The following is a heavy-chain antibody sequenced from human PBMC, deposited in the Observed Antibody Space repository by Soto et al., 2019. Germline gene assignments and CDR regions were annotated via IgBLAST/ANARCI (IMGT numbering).Heavy chain of an antibody. CDR1: GFIFSSYA. J-gene: IGHJ5*02. V-gene: IGHV3-23*01. CDR2: ISGTGVNT. Sequence: GGSLRLSCEASGFIFSSYAITWVRQAPGKGLEWVSTISGTGVNTYYADSVKGRFTVSRDNSKNTVWLQMNSLRAADSSVYYCAKDSVHNLYRTSSLEDCFGPWGQGTLVTVS. D-gene: IGHD6-6*01. CDR3: AKDSVHNLYRTSSLEDCFGP.